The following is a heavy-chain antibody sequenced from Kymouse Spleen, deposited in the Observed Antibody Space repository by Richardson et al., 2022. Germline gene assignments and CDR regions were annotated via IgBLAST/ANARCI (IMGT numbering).Heavy chain of an antibody. J-gene: IGHJ3*02. D-gene: IGHD6-19*01. CDR2: INHSGST. CDR1: GGSFSGYY. CDR3: ARQGAVAGSHAFDI. V-gene: IGHV4-34*01. Sequence: QVQLQQWGAGLLKPSETLSLTCAVYGGSFSGYYWSWIRQPPGKGLEWIGEINHSGSTNYNPSLKSRVTISVDTSKNQFSLKLSSVTAADTAVYYCARQGAVAGSHAFDIWGQGTMVTVSS.